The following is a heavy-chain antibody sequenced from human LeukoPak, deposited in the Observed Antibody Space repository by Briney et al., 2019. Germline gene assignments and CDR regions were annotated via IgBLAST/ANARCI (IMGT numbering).Heavy chain of an antibody. CDR2: VGTYDGDT. CDR1: GYTFTNYG. J-gene: IGHJ5*02. V-gene: IGHV1-18*01. Sequence: ASMEVSCKASGYTFTNYGISWVRQAPGQGLEWIGWVGTYDGDTNYAEKVQGRVTMTTDTSTSTAYLELRSLRSDDTAVYYCARDYDRWNNDCFDPWGQGTLVIVSS. D-gene: IGHD1/OR15-1a*01. CDR3: ARDYDRWNNDCFDP.